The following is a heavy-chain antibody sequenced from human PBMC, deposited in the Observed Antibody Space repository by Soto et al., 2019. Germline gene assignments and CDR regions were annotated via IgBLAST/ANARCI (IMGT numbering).Heavy chain of an antibody. J-gene: IGHJ5*02. CDR1: GFTFSNAW. CDR3: AREVEQLWFDP. CDR2: IKSKTDGGTT. Sequence: GGSLRLSCAASGFTFSNAWINWVRQAPGKGLEWVGRIKSKTDGGTTDFAASVKGRFAISRDDSKNMVYLQMNSLKTEDTAVYYCAREVEQLWFDPWGQGTLVTVSS. D-gene: IGHD6-13*01. V-gene: IGHV3-15*07.